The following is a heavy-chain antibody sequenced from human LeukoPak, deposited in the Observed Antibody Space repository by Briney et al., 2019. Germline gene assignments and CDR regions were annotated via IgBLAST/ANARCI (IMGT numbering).Heavy chain of an antibody. V-gene: IGHV3-53*01. CDR1: GFTVSSNY. CDR3: ARDPGSSGWYENFDY. CDR2: IYSGGST. D-gene: IGHD6-19*01. Sequence: GGSLRLSCAASGFTVSSNYMSWVRQAPGKGLEWVSVIYSGGSTYYADSVEGRFTISRDNSKNTLYLQMNSLRAEDTAVYYCARDPGSSGWYENFDYWGQGTLVTVSS. J-gene: IGHJ4*02.